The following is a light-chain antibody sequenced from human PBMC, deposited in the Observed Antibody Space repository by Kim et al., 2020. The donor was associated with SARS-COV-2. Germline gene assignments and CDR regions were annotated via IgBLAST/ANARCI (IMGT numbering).Light chain of an antibody. Sequence: TMSLSPGERATLSRRTSQSVSSSYLAWYHQKPGQAPRLLIYGASSRATGIPDRFSGSGSGTNFTLTISRLEPEDFAVYFCQQYGSSFGQGTKLEI. V-gene: IGKV3-20*01. J-gene: IGKJ2*01. CDR2: GAS. CDR1: QSVSSSY. CDR3: QQYGSS.